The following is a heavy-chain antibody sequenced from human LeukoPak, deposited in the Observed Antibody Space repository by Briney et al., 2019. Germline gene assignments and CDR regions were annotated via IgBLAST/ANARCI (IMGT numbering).Heavy chain of an antibody. CDR2: ISAYNGNT. Sequence: GASVKVSCKASGYTFTSYGISWVRQAPGQGLEWMGWISAYNGNTNYAQKLQGRVTMTTDTSTSTAYMELRSLRSDDTAVYYCVRDLEDIVVVPAAIGADYWGQGTLVTVSS. V-gene: IGHV1-18*01. J-gene: IGHJ4*02. CDR1: GYTFTSYG. CDR3: VRDLEDIVVVPAAIGADY. D-gene: IGHD2-2*01.